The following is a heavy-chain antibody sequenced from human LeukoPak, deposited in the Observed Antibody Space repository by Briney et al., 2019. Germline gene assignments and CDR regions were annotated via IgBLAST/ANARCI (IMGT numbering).Heavy chain of an antibody. CDR3: ARALPTVTTATRFDY. J-gene: IGHJ4*02. D-gene: IGHD4-17*01. CDR2: IYYSGST. V-gene: IGHV4-39*01. Sequence: PSETLSLTCTVPGGSISSSSYYWGWIRQPPGKGLEWIGSIYYSGSTYYNPSLKSRVTISVDTSKNQFSLKLSSVTAADTAVYYCARALPTVTTATRFDYWGQGTLVTVSS. CDR1: GGSISSSSYY.